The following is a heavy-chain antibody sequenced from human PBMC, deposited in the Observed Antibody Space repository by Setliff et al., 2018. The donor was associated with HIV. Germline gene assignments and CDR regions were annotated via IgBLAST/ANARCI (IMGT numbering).Heavy chain of an antibody. J-gene: IGHJ6*03. Sequence: ASVKVSCKASGYTFLNYGISWVRQTPGRGLEWMAWINVGNGSTKTARKFQGRVALITDTSTSTAHMELRNLRSDDTAVYYCARGRNYDSSGYGDYYYYMDVWGKGTTVTVSS. CDR3: ARGRNYDSSGYGDYYYYMDV. CDR1: GYTFLNYG. V-gene: IGHV1-18*01. D-gene: IGHD3-22*01. CDR2: INVGNGST.